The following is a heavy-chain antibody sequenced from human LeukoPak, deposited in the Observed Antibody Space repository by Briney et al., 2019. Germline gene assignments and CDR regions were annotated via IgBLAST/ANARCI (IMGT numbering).Heavy chain of an antibody. CDR3: AAAVGIAARPGDYYYYYMDV. Sequence: SVKVSCKASGFTFTSSAMQWVRQARGQRLEWIGWIVVGSGNTNYAQKFQERVTITRDMSTSTAYMELSSLRSEDTAVYYCAAAVGIAARPGDYYYYYMDVWGKGTTVTVSS. CDR1: GFTFTSSA. CDR2: IVVGSGNT. J-gene: IGHJ6*03. V-gene: IGHV1-58*02. D-gene: IGHD6-6*01.